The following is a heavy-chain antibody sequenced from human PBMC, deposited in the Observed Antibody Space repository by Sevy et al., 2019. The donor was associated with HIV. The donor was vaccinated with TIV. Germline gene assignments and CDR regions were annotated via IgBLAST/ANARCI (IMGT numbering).Heavy chain of an antibody. CDR3: AGDKNQYERRVYYDAFDI. CDR2: IKEDGSDK. CDR1: GFTLSSFW. V-gene: IGHV3-7*03. Sequence: GGSLRLSCAASGFTLSSFWMTWVRQAPGKGLEWVANIKEDGSDKNYLDSVKGRFTISRDNAKNSLYLQMNSLRAEDTAVYYCAGDKNQYERRVYYDAFDIWGQGTMVTVSS. D-gene: IGHD3-22*01. J-gene: IGHJ3*02.